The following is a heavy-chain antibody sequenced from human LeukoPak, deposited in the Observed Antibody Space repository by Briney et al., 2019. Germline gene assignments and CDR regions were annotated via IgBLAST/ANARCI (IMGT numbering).Heavy chain of an antibody. CDR1: GFTFGDYT. CDR2: IRNKAEGGTP. CDR3: TRDPPTRY. Sequence: GGSLRLSCTASGFTFGDYTITWIRQAPGRGLEWVGFIRNKAEGGTPEYAASVKGRFTISRDDSKNIAYLQMNSLKTDDTAVYYCTRDPPTRYWGQGTLVSVSS. D-gene: IGHD1-26*01. V-gene: IGHV3-49*03. J-gene: IGHJ4*02.